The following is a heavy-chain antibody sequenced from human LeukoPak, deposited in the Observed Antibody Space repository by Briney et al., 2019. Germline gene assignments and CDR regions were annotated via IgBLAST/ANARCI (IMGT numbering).Heavy chain of an antibody. CDR3: ARLGSLPDDY. Sequence: SETLSLTCTVSGGSISSSSYYCGWIRQPPGKGLEWIGSIYYSGSTYYNPSLKSRATISVDTSKNQLYMKLSSVTAADTAVYKCARLGSLPDDYWGQGTLVTVSS. V-gene: IGHV4-39*01. D-gene: IGHD1-14*01. J-gene: IGHJ4*02. CDR2: IYYSGST. CDR1: GGSISSSSYY.